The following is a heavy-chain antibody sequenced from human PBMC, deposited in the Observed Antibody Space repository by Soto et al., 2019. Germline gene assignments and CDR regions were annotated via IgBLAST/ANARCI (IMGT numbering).Heavy chain of an antibody. Sequence: RASVKVSCKASGGTFSSYAISWVRQAPGQGLEWMGGIIPIFGTANYAQKFQGRVTITADESTSTAYMELSSLRSEDTAVYYCAREQQLVNVYWGQGTLVTVSS. V-gene: IGHV1-69*13. J-gene: IGHJ4*02. CDR1: GGTFSSYA. D-gene: IGHD6-13*01. CDR3: AREQQLVNVY. CDR2: IIPIFGTA.